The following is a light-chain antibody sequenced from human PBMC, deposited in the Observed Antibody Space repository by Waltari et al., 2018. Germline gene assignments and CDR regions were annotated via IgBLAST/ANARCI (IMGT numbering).Light chain of an antibody. CDR2: TNN. J-gene: IGLJ2*01. CDR3: EAWDDSLNGLV. V-gene: IGLV1-44*01. Sequence: QSVLTQPPSASGTPGQRVTIPCSGSRSNIGTNPVNWYQQFPGTAPKLLIYTNNARPSGVPDRSAGSSSGTSASLAISGLQSEDEADYYCEAWDDSLNGLVFGGGTKLTVL. CDR1: RSNIGTNP.